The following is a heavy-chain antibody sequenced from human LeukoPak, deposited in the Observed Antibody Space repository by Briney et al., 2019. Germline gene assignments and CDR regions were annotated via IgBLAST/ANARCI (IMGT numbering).Heavy chain of an antibody. J-gene: IGHJ4*02. CDR2: IKQDGSEK. Sequence: GGSLRLSCAASGFTFSNYWMSWVRQAPGNGLEWVANIKQDGSEKYYVDSVKGRFTISRHNAKKSLYLQMNSLRAEDTAVYYCARDKSYGDSTDYWGQGTLVTVSS. CDR1: GFTFSNYW. V-gene: IGHV3-7*01. CDR3: ARDKSYGDSTDY. D-gene: IGHD4-17*01.